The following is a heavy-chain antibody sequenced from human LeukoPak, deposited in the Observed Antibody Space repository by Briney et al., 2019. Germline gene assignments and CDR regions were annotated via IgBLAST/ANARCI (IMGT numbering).Heavy chain of an antibody. CDR3: AKDSSSTSSYYYYMDV. CDR2: ISWNSGSI. Sequence: PGGSLRLSCAASGFTFDDYAMHWVRHAPGKGLEWVSGISWNSGSIGYADSVKGRFTISRDNAKNSLYLQMNSLRAGDTALYYCAKDSSSTSSYYYYMDVWGKGTTVTISS. CDR1: GFTFDDYA. V-gene: IGHV3-9*01. J-gene: IGHJ6*03. D-gene: IGHD2-2*01.